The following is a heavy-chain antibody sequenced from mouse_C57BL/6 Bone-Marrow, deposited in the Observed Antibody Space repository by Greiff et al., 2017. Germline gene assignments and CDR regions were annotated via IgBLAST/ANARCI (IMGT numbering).Heavy chain of an antibody. V-gene: IGHV14-4*01. CDR2: IDPENGDT. J-gene: IGHJ3*01. Sequence: EVQLQQSGAELVRPGASVKLSCTASGFNIKDDYMHWVKQRPEQGLEWIGWIDPENGDTEYASKFQGKATITADTSSNTAYLQLSSLTSEDTAVYYFTTGYYGSSFLAYWGQGTLVTVSA. CDR3: TTGYYGSSFLAY. D-gene: IGHD1-1*01. CDR1: GFNIKDDY.